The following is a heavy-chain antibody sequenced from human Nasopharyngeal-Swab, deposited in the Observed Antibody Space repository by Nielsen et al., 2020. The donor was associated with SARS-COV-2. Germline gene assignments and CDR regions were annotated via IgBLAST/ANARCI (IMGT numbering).Heavy chain of an antibody. CDR3: ARGRGEYSSSSVFFDY. Sequence: ESLKISCAASGFTFSSYAMSWIRQPPGKGLEWIGYIYYSGSTNYNPSLKSRVTISVDTSKNQFSLKLSSVTAADTAVYYCARGRGEYSSSSVFFDYWGQGTLVTVSS. D-gene: IGHD6-6*01. J-gene: IGHJ4*02. V-gene: IGHV4-59*12. CDR2: IYYSGST. CDR1: GFTFSSYA.